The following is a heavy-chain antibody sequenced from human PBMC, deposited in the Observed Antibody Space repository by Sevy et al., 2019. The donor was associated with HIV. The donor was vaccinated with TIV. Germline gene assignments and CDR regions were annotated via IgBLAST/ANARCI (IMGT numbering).Heavy chain of an antibody. CDR3: ARVGYCRGGTCFSGFYYAMDV. D-gene: IGHD2-15*01. V-gene: IGHV3-53*01. J-gene: IGHJ6*02. Sequence: GGSLRLSCAVSGFTLTNEFFSWVRQAPGKGLEWVAVVYSGGATYYADSVKGRFTISRDKSKSTLYLQMKSLRAEDTAVYYCARVGYCRGGTCFSGFYYAMDVWGQGITVTVSS. CDR1: GFTLTNEF. CDR2: VYSGGAT.